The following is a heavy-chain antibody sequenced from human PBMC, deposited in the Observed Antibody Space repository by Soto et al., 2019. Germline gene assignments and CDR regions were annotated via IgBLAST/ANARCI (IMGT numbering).Heavy chain of an antibody. CDR2: ISPYRGNT. Sequence: QVQLVQSGAEVKKPGASVKVSCKASGYTFINYGISWVRQAPGQGLEWMGWISPYRGNTNYAQKFQGRGTMTSDTSTTTAYMELRSLRSDDTGVYYCALRIVPAVYYGMDVWGQGTTVTVSS. CDR3: ALRIVPAVYYGMDV. D-gene: IGHD2-2*01. V-gene: IGHV1-18*01. CDR1: GYTFINYG. J-gene: IGHJ6*02.